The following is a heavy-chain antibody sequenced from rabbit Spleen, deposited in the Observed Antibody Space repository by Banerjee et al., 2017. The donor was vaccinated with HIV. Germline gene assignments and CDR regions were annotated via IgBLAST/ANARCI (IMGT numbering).Heavy chain of an antibody. V-gene: IGHV1S45*01. J-gene: IGHJ6*01. CDR2: IYAIDSSGST. CDR3: ARDTGSSFSSYGMDL. CDR1: GVSFSGSSY. D-gene: IGHD8-1*01. Sequence: QEQLEESGGDLVKPGASLTLTCIASGVSFSGSSYMCWVRQAPGKGLEWIACIYAIDSSGSTFYASWAKGRFTISKTSSTTVTLQMTSLTAADTATYFCARDTGSSFSSYGMDLWGQGTLVTVS.